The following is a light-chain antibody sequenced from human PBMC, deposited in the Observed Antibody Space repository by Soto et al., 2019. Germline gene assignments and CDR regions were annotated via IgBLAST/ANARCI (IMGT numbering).Light chain of an antibody. J-gene: IGLJ2*01. V-gene: IGLV1-44*01. CDR3: AAWDDGLTGVI. CDR2: RNE. CDR1: SSNVGSNT. Sequence: QSALAQPASASGTPGQRVTISCSGSSSNVGSNTVDWYQHVAGTASKLLIYRNEKRPSGVPARFSGSKSGTSASLAISGLQSDDEVEYFCAAWDDGLTGVIFGGGTKLTVL.